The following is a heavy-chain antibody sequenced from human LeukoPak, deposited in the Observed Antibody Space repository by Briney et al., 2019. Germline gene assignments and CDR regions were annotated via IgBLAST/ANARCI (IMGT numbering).Heavy chain of an antibody. CDR3: ARAHYDILTGYYYFDY. V-gene: IGHV4-59*08. D-gene: IGHD3-9*01. CDR1: GGSISSYY. J-gene: IGHJ4*02. CDR2: INYSGST. Sequence: SVTLSLTCTVSGGSISSYYWSWVRQPPGKGLEWIGYINYSGSTDYNSSLKSRVTMSVDTSKNQFSLKLSSVTAADTAVYYCARAHYDILTGYYYFDYWGQGTLVTVSS.